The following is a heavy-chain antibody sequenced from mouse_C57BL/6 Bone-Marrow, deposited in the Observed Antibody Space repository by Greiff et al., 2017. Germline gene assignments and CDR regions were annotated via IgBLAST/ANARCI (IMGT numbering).Heavy chain of an antibody. D-gene: IGHD2-4*01. J-gene: IGHJ2*01. CDR2: IDPSDSYT. CDR3: ARAPELRLDY. Sequence: QVQLQQPGAELVMPGASVKLSCKASGYTFTSYWMHWVKQRPGQGLEWIGEIDPSDSYTNYNHKFKGKSTLTVDKSSSTAYMQRSSLTSEDSAVYYSARAPELRLDYWGQGTTRTGSS. CDR1: GYTFTSYW. V-gene: IGHV1-69*01.